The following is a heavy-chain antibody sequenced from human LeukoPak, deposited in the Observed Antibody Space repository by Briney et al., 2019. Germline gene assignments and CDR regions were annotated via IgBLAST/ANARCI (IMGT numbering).Heavy chain of an antibody. J-gene: IGHJ4*02. CDR2: INPNSGGT. V-gene: IGHV1-2*02. CDR1: GYTFTGYY. Sequence: ASVKVSCKASGYTFTGYYMHWVRQSPGQGLEWMGWINPNSGGTNYAQKFQGRVTMTRDTSISTAYMELSRLRSDDTAVYYCAREVDSSTSCYDYWGQGTLVTVSS. CDR3: AREVDSSTSCYDY. D-gene: IGHD2-2*01.